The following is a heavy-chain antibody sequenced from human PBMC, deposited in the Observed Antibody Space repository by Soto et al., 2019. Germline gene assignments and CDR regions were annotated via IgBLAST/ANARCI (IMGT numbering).Heavy chain of an antibody. CDR2: ISSSSSYT. CDR1: GFTFSDYY. Sequence: QVQLVESGGGLVNPGGSLRLSCAASGFTFSDYYMSWIRQAPGKGLEWVSYISSSSSYTNYADSVKGRFTISRDNAKNSLYLQMNSLRAEDTAVYYCARDRKQWLTSYYYYGMDVWGQGTTVTVSS. CDR3: ARDRKQWLTSYYYYGMDV. J-gene: IGHJ6*02. D-gene: IGHD6-19*01. V-gene: IGHV3-11*06.